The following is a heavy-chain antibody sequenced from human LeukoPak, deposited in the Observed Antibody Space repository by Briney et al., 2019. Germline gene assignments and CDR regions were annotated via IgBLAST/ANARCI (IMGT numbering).Heavy chain of an antibody. Sequence: PGGSLRLSCAASGFTFSDSAMSWVRQAPGKGLEWVSTLSGSGITTYYADSVKGRFTISRDNSKHTLYLQMNSLRAEDTAVYYCAKGIYSSGWSYFDYCGHGTLVTVSS. CDR1: GFTFSDSA. D-gene: IGHD6-19*01. CDR2: LSGSGITT. CDR3: AKGIYSSGWSYFDY. V-gene: IGHV3-23*01. J-gene: IGHJ4*01.